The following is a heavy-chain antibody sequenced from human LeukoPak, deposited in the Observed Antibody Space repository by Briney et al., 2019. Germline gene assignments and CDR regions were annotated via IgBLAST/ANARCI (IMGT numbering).Heavy chain of an antibody. CDR2: ISYDGSNK. D-gene: IGHD1-26*01. Sequence: GGSLRLSCAASGFTFSTYSMHWVRQAPGKGLEWVAVISYDGSNKYYADSVKGRFTISRDNSKNTLYLQMNSLRAEDTAVYYCAKEKDLGWFDPWGQGTLVTVSS. CDR3: AKEKDLGWFDP. J-gene: IGHJ5*02. CDR1: GFTFSTYS. V-gene: IGHV3-30*18.